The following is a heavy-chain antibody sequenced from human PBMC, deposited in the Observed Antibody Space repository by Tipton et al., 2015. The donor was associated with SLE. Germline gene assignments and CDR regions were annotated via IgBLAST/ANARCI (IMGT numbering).Heavy chain of an antibody. CDR3: ARVGDGYYYGMDV. J-gene: IGHJ6*02. CDR2: IYYSGRT. Sequence: TLSLTCTVSGGSISGFYWSWIRQPPGKGLEWIGYIYYSGRTNYKPSLKSRVTISVDPYKNEFSRELTSVTAADTAVYYCARVGDGYYYGMDVWGQGTTVTVSS. CDR1: GGSISGFY. V-gene: IGHV4-59*08.